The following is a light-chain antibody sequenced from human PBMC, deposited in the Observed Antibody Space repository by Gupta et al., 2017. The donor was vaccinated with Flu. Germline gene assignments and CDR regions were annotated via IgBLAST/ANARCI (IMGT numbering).Light chain of an antibody. CDR2: DNN. V-gene: IGLV1-40*01. Sequence: QSVLTQPPSVSGAPGQRGTISCTGTSSNIGAGYDVHWYRQLPGTAPKLLIYDNNNRPSGVPDRFSGSKSGTSASLAITGLQAEDEADYYCQSYDSSLSGSWVFGGGTKLIVL. CDR3: QSYDSSLSGSWV. CDR1: SSNIGAGYD. J-gene: IGLJ3*02.